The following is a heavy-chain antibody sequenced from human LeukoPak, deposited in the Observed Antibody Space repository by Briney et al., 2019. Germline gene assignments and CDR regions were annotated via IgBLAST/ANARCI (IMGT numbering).Heavy chain of an antibody. V-gene: IGHV4-61*02. CDR3: ARVGLVEMATPSYFDY. CDR2: IYTSGST. Sequence: PSETLSLTCTVSGGSISSGSYYWSWIRQPAGKGLEWIGRIYTSGSTNYNPSLKSRVTISVDTSKNQFSLKLSSVTAADTAVYYCARVGLVEMATPSYFDYWGQGTLVTVSS. J-gene: IGHJ4*02. D-gene: IGHD5-24*01. CDR1: GGSISSGSYY.